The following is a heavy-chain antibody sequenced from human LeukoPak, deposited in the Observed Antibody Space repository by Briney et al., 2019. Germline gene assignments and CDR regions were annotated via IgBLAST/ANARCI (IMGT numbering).Heavy chain of an antibody. CDR2: INHSGST. Sequence: PSETLSLTCAVYGGSFSGYYWSWIRQPPGKGLEWIGEINHSGSTNYNPSLKSRVTISVDTSKNQFSLKLSSVTAADTAVYYCARRSTVGRMGYWGQGTLVTVPS. CDR1: GGSFSGYY. CDR3: ARRSTVGRMGY. V-gene: IGHV4-34*01. J-gene: IGHJ4*02. D-gene: IGHD4-23*01.